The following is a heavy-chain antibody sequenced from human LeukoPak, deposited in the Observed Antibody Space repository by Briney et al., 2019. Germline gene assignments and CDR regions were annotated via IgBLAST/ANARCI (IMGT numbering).Heavy chain of an antibody. CDR2: SNPNSGCT. D-gene: IGHD3-16*02. CDR3: ANGDYVWGSYRYRVLY. V-gene: IGHV1-2*02. CDR1: RYTFTDYY. J-gene: IGHJ4*02. Sequence: SVTVSFTASRYTFTDYYMHWVGQPRGQGVAWMGWSNPNSGCTNYAHKLQGRVAMTRDTSINTAYMELSRLRSDDTAVYYCANGDYVWGSYRYRVLYWGQGTLVTVSS.